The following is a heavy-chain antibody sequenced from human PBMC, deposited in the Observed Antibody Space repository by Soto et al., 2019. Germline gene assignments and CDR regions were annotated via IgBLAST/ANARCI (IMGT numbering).Heavy chain of an antibody. V-gene: IGHV3-21*01. CDR1: GFTFSSYS. CDR3: ARDPDPAAGSVWFDP. CDR2: ISSSSSYI. D-gene: IGHD6-13*01. J-gene: IGHJ5*02. Sequence: EVQLVESGGGLVKPGGSLRLSCAASGFTFSSYSMNWVRQAPGKGLEWVSSISSSSSYIYYADSVKGRFTISRENAKNSLYLQMNSLGAEDTAVYYCARDPDPAAGSVWFDPWGQGTLVTVSS.